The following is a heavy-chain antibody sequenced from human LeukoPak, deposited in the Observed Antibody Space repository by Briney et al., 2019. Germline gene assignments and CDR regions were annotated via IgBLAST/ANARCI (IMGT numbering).Heavy chain of an antibody. CDR2: IYYSGST. D-gene: IGHD2-2*01. V-gene: IGHV4-39*07. J-gene: IGHJ5*02. CDR1: GGSIGSSSYY. CDR3: AREACSSTSCYLGSWFDP. Sequence: SETLSLTCTVSGGSIGSSSYYWGWIRQPPGKGLEWIGSIYYSGSTYYNPSLKSRVTISVDTSKNQFSLKLSSVTAADTAVYYCAREACSSTSCYLGSWFDPWGQGTLVTVSS.